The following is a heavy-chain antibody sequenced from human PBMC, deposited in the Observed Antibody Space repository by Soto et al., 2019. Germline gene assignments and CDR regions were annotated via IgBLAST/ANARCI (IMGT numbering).Heavy chain of an antibody. J-gene: IGHJ4*02. CDR2: IIPIFGTA. Sequence: VQLVQSGAEVKKPGSSVKVSCKASGGTFSSCAISWVRQAPGQGLEWMGGIIPIFGTANYAQKFQGRVTITADESTSTAYMELSSLRSEDTAVYYCARESRYCSGGSCYFLPGIDYWGQGTLVTVSS. CDR3: ARESRYCSGGSCYFLPGIDY. V-gene: IGHV1-69*12. CDR1: GGTFSSCA. D-gene: IGHD2-15*01.